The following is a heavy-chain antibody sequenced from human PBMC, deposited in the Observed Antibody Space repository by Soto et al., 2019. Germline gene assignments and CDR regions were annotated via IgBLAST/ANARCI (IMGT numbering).Heavy chain of an antibody. V-gene: IGHV1-8*01. Sequence: QVQLVQSGAEVKKPGASVKVSRKASGYTFTSYYINWVRQATGQGLEWMGWMNLNSGYTGSAQKFQGRVTMTRSNSIRTAYMELSSLTSEDTAVYYCARANGDFDYWGQGTLVTVSS. D-gene: IGHD4-17*01. CDR1: GYTFTSYY. J-gene: IGHJ4*02. CDR3: ARANGDFDY. CDR2: MNLNSGYT.